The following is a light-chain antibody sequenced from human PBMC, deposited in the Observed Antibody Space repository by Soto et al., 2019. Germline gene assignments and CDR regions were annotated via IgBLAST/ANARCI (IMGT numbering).Light chain of an antibody. Sequence: EIVVTQSPGILSVSPGDRATLSCRASQSVGRNLAWYQQKPGQAPTLLIYAASNRATGLPPRFSGSGSGTDFTLTISSLQSEDFAVYYCQEYSKWPLFTFGPGTRVDIK. V-gene: IGKV3-15*01. CDR3: QEYSKWPLFT. CDR2: AAS. CDR1: QSVGRN. J-gene: IGKJ3*01.